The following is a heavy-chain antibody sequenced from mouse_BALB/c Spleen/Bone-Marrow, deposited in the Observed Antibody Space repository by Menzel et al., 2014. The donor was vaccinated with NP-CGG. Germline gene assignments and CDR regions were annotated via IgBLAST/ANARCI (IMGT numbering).Heavy chain of an antibody. J-gene: IGHJ2*01. CDR1: GFNIKDTY. D-gene: IGHD4-1*01. V-gene: IGHV14-3*02. Sequence: DVQLQESGTDLVKPGASVKLSCTASGFNIKDTYMHWVKQRPEQGLDWIGRIDPASGNIQYDPKFQGRAAITADTSSNTAYLQLSSLTSEDTAVYYCSSLTGTFYYWGQGTPLTVSS. CDR3: SSLTGTFYY. CDR2: IDPASGNI.